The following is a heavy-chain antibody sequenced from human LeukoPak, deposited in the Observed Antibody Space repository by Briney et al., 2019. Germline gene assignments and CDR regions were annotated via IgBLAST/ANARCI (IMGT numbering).Heavy chain of an antibody. J-gene: IGHJ5*02. D-gene: IGHD3-10*01. CDR3: ARGYYYYGSGGYGGNWFDP. Sequence: SETLSLTCTVSGGSISSGGYYWSWIRQHPGKGLEWIGYIYYSGSTYYNPSLKSRVTISVDTSKNQFSLKLSSVTAADTAVYYCARGYYYYGSGGYGGNWFDPWGQGTLVTVSS. V-gene: IGHV4-31*03. CDR1: GGSISSGGYY. CDR2: IYYSGST.